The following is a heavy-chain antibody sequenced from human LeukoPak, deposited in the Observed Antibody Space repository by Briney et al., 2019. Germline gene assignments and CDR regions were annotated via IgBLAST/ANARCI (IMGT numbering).Heavy chain of an antibody. J-gene: IGHJ5*02. CDR1: GYTFTDYY. CDR3: ARDNSIHERGWWFDP. D-gene: IGHD4-23*01. Sequence: ASVKVSCKASGYTFTDYYMHWVRQAPGQGLEWMGWINPNSGDTYYAPKFQGRVTMTRDTSISTAYMELSSLKSDDTAVYYCARDNSIHERGWWFDPWGQGTLVTVSS. CDR2: INPNSGDT. V-gene: IGHV1-2*02.